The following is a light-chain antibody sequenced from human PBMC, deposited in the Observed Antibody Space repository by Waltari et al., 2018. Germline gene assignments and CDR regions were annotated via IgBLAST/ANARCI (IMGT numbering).Light chain of an antibody. CDR1: SSNIGAGYD. CDR3: QSYDSSLSGYV. Sequence: QSVLTQPPSVSGAPGQRVTISCTGSSSNIGAGYDVHWYQHLQGTAPKLLIYGNSNRPSGVPDRFAGSKSGTAASLAITGLQAEDEADYYCQSYDSSLSGYVFGTGTKVTVL. CDR2: GNS. J-gene: IGLJ1*01. V-gene: IGLV1-40*01.